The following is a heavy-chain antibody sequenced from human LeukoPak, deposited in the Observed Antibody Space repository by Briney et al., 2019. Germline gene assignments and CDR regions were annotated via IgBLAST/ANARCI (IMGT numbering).Heavy chain of an antibody. D-gene: IGHD4-17*01. V-gene: IGHV3-48*03. CDR3: ARDTEYGDYFDY. Sequence: GGSLRLPCAASGFTFVNYEMNWVRQAPGKGLEWVSYISGRGSRIYYADSVKGRFTISRDNAENSLCLQMNSLRAEDTAVYYCARDTEYGDYFDYWGQGTLVTVSS. J-gene: IGHJ4*02. CDR1: GFTFVNYE. CDR2: ISGRGSRI.